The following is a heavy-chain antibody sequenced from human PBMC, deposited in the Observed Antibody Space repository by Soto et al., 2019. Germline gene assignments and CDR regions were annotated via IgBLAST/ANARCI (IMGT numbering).Heavy chain of an antibody. D-gene: IGHD4-17*01. CDR2: INAGNGNT. Sequence: ASVKVSCKASGYTFTSYAMHWVRQAPGQRLEWMGWINAGNGNTKYSQKFQGRVTMTRNTSVSTAYMELSSLRSEDTAVYYCARIYGDYLLFDYWGQGTLVTVSS. J-gene: IGHJ4*02. CDR3: ARIYGDYLLFDY. CDR1: GYTFTSYA. V-gene: IGHV1-3*01.